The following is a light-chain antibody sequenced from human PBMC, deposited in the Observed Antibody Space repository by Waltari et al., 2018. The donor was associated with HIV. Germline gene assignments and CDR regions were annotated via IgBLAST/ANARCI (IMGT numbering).Light chain of an antibody. CDR1: QDISNS. CDR2: GAF. J-gene: IGKJ4*01. Sequence: DIQMTQSPSSLSASIGDTVSIPCRASQDISNSVSWFQQQPGKVPKLLVHGAFILQRGVPSRFSGSGSGTHYTLTIGGLQAEDFATYFCQQYYGVPLTFGGGTRVDI. CDR3: QQYYGVPLT. V-gene: IGKV1-NL1*01.